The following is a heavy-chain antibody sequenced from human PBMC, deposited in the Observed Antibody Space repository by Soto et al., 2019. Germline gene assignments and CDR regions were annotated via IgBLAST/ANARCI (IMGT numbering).Heavy chain of an antibody. CDR3: TKDGSSGWLLDY. CDR2: IKSKTDGGTT. J-gene: IGHJ4*02. CDR1: GFTFSNAW. D-gene: IGHD6-19*01. V-gene: IGHV3-15*01. Sequence: GGSLRLSCAASGFTFSNAWMSWVRQAPGKGLEWVGRIKSKTDGGTTDYAAPVKGRFTISRDDSKNTLYLQMNSLKTEDTAVYYCTKDGSSGWLLDYWGQGTLVTVSS.